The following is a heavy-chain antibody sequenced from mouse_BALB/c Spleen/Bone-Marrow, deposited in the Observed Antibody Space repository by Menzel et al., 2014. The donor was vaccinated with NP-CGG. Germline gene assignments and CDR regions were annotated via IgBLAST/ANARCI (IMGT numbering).Heavy chain of an antibody. CDR2: ISYSGST. D-gene: IGHD3-2*01. Sequence: EVQLQQSGPSLVKPSQTLSLTCSVTGDSITSGYWNWIRKFPGNKLEYMGYISYSGSTYYNPSLKSRISISRDISTNQYYLQLNSVTTEDTATYYCARDSSGGILAMDYWGQGTSVTVSS. V-gene: IGHV3-8*02. CDR3: ARDSSGGILAMDY. CDR1: GDSITSGY. J-gene: IGHJ4*01.